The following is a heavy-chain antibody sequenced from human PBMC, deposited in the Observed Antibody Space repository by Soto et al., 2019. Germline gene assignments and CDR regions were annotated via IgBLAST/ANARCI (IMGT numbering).Heavy chain of an antibody. V-gene: IGHV3-33*01. D-gene: IGHD3-22*01. CDR1: GFTFNSYA. J-gene: IGHJ4*02. Sequence: PGGSLRLSCAASGFTFNSYAMHWVRQAPGKGLEWVAVIWYDGSNKYNADSVKGRFIISRDNSMSTLYLQMNGLRAEDTAVYYCARDTYYYDSSGYYGYWGQGTLVTVSS. CDR3: ARDTYYYDSSGYYGY. CDR2: IWYDGSNK.